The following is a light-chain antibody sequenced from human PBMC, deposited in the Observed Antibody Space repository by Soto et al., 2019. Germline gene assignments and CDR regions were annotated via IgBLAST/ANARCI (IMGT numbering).Light chain of an antibody. CDR2: AAS. J-gene: IGKJ1*01. Sequence: DIQLAQSPSSLSASVGDRVTITCRASPGISKYLTWYQQRPGKVPSLLIYAASTLQSGVPSRFSGSGSGTDFTLTISNLQPEDDATYYCQNYNSAPPTFGQGTRVEIK. CDR1: PGISKY. CDR3: QNYNSAPPT. V-gene: IGKV1-27*01.